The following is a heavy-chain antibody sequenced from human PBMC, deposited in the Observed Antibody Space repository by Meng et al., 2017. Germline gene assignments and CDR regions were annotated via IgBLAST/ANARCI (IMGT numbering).Heavy chain of an antibody. Sequence: LPQCGEGLLKPLETLSLTCAVYGGSFSGYYWSWIHQPPGKGLEWIGEIKHSGSTNYNPSLKSRVTISVDASKNQFSLKLSSVTAADTAVYYCARRGIAARPFYYWGQGTLVTVSS. D-gene: IGHD6-6*01. CDR1: GGSFSGYY. V-gene: IGHV4-34*01. CDR3: ARRGIAARPFYY. CDR2: IKHSGST. J-gene: IGHJ4*02.